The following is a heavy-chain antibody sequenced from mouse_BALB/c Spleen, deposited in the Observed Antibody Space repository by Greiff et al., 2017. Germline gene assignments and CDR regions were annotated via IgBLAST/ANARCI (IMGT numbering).Heavy chain of an antibody. CDR3: ARMRLTGTLYYAMDY. J-gene: IGHJ4*01. V-gene: IGHV2-4-1*01. D-gene: IGHD4-1*01. Sequence: VKLMESGPGLVQPSQSLSITCTVSGFSLTSYGVHWVRQSPGKGLEWLGVIWSGGSTDYNAAFISRLSISKDNSKSQVFFKMNSLQADDTAIYYCARMRLTGTLYYAMDYWGQGTSVTVSS. CDR1: GFSLTSYG. CDR2: IWSGGST.